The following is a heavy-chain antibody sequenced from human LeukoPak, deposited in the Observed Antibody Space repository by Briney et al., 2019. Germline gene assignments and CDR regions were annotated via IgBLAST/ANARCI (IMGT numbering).Heavy chain of an antibody. V-gene: IGHV1-2*02. Sequence: ASVKVSCKASGYTFTAYHMHWVRQAPGQGLEWMGWINPNSGGTNYEQKFQGRVTMTRDTSISTAYMELSRLRSDDTAVYYCARDSQWLSDAFDIWGQGTMVTVSS. D-gene: IGHD6-19*01. CDR1: GYTFTAYH. CDR3: ARDSQWLSDAFDI. CDR2: INPNSGGT. J-gene: IGHJ3*02.